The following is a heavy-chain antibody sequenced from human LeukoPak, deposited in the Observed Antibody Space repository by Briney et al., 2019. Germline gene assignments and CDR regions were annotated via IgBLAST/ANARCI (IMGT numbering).Heavy chain of an antibody. D-gene: IGHD2/OR15-2a*01. CDR1: GYSISSGYY. J-gene: IGHJ4*02. Sequence: SETLSLTCAVSGYSISSGYYWGWIRQPPGKGLEWIGSIYHSGSTYYNPSLKSRVTISVDTSKNQFSLKLSSVTAADTAVYYCARLSIHPGQPTFWGQGTLVTVSS. CDR2: IYHSGST. CDR3: ARLSIHPGQPTF. V-gene: IGHV4-38-2*01.